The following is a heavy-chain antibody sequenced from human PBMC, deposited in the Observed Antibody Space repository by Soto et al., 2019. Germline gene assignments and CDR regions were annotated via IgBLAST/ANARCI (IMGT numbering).Heavy chain of an antibody. CDR1: GYTFTSYV. CDR2: INAGNGNT. Sequence: QVQLVQSGTEEKKPGASVKVSCKASGYTFTSYVIHWVRQAPGQRPEWMGWINAGNGNTRYLQKLQGRVTTIGDTSASTTYMELSSLRSEDTAVYYCARSETLDYWGQGTLVTVSS. V-gene: IGHV1-3*05. J-gene: IGHJ4*02. CDR3: ARSETLDY.